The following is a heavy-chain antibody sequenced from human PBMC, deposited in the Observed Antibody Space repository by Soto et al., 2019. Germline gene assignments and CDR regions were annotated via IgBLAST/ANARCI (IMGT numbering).Heavy chain of an antibody. CDR2: MDPNSGNT. J-gene: IGHJ6*02. CDR3: VRGKGRPYYDSLTYGMDV. CDR1: GYTFTIYD. D-gene: IGHD3-9*01. Sequence: GASVKVSCKASGYTFTIYDINWVRQAAGQGLEWMGLMDPNSGNTGYAQKFQGRVTMTRNTSVSTTYMEPSSLRPEDTAVYYCVRGKGRPYYDSLTYGMDVWGQGTTVTVSS. V-gene: IGHV1-8*01.